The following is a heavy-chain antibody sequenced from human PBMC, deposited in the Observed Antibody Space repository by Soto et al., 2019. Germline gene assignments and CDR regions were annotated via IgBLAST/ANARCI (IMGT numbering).Heavy chain of an antibody. CDR3: ARVIRDGSGSYPTMIIDY. D-gene: IGHD3-10*01. V-gene: IGHV4-31*03. CDR1: GGSISSGGYY. Sequence: ASETLPLTCTVSGGSISSGGYYWSWIRQHPGKGLEWIGYIYYSGSTYYNPSLKSRVTISVDTSKNQFSLKLSSVTAADTAVYYCARVIRDGSGSYPTMIIDYWGQGTLVTVS. J-gene: IGHJ4*02. CDR2: IYYSGST.